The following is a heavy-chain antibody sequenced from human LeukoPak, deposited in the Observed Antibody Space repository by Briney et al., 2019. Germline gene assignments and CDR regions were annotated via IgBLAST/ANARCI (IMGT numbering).Heavy chain of an antibody. CDR2: IWYDGSTK. CDR1: GLTFRTYG. D-gene: IGHD4-11*01. Sequence: PGRSLRLSCAASGLTFRTYGMHWLRQAPGKGREWVAIIWYDGSTKYYAESVKGRFTISRDNSKNMLYLQMNSLRAEDTAVYYCARVSNYSNYFDFWGQGTLVTVSS. J-gene: IGHJ4*02. CDR3: ARVSNYSNYFDF. V-gene: IGHV3-33*01.